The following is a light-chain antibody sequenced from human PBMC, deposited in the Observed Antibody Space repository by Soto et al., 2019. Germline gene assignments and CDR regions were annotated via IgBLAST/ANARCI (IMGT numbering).Light chain of an antibody. CDR1: QTINIY. V-gene: IGKV1-39*01. J-gene: IGKJ5*01. CDR3: QQLYTLPFT. Sequence: DIQMTQSPSSLSASVGDRVIITCRASQTINIYLNWYQQKPGKAPKLLIYGASNLQSGVPSRFTGSGSGTEFTLTISGLLPEDFAAYHCQQLYTLPFTFGQGTRLEIK. CDR2: GAS.